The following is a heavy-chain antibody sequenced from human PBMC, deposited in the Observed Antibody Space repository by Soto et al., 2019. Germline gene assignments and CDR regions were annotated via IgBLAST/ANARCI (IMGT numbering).Heavy chain of an antibody. J-gene: IGHJ6*02. D-gene: IGHD3-10*01. CDR2: ISGSGGST. CDR3: ARVLLWFGELLYSGGMDV. Sequence: GGSLRLSCAASGFTFSSYAMSWVRQAPGKGLEWVSAISGSGGSTYYADSVKGRFTISRDNSKNTLYLQMNSLRAEDTAVYYCARVLLWFGELLYSGGMDVWGQGTTVTVSS. CDR1: GFTFSSYA. V-gene: IGHV3-23*01.